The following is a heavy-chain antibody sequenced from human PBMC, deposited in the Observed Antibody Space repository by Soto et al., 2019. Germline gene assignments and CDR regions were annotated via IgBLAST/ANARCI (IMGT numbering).Heavy chain of an antibody. V-gene: IGHV3-30-3*01. CDR1: GFTFSSYA. D-gene: IGHD3-22*01. CDR3: ARAGYYYDSSGDAFDI. J-gene: IGHJ3*02. CDR2: ISYDGSNK. Sequence: VQLVESGGGVVQPGRSLRLSCAASGFTFSSYAMHWVRQAPGKGLEWVAVISYDGSNKYYADSVKGRFTISRDNSKNTLYLQMNSLRAEDTAVYYCARAGYYYDSSGDAFDIWGQGTMVTVSS.